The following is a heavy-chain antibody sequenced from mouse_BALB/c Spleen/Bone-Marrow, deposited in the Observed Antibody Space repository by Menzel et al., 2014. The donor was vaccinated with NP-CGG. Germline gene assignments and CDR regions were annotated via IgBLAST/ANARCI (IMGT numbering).Heavy chain of an antibody. CDR2: INSNGGST. D-gene: IGHD2-3*01. CDR1: GFTFSSYG. J-gene: IGHJ4*01. V-gene: IGHV5-6-3*01. Sequence: EVQLVESGGGLVQPGGSLKLSCAASGFTFSSYGMSWVRQTPDKRLELVATINSNGGSTYYPDSVKGRFTISRDNAKNSLYLQMSSLKSEYTAMYYCARDGYYVFYAIDYWGQGTSVTVSS. CDR3: ARDGYYVFYAIDY.